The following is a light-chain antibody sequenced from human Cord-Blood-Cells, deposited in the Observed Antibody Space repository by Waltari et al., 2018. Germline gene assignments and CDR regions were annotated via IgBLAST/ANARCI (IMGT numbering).Light chain of an antibody. CDR3: SSYTSSSTYVV. J-gene: IGLJ2*01. CDR2: DVS. V-gene: IGLV2-14*01. CDR1: SSAVGGYKY. Sequence: QSALTQPASVSGSPGQSITISCTGTSSAVGGYKYVPCYQQPPGKAPKLMIYDVSNRPSGVSNRFSGSKSGNTASLTISGLQAEDEADYYCSSYTSSSTYVVFGGGTKLTVL.